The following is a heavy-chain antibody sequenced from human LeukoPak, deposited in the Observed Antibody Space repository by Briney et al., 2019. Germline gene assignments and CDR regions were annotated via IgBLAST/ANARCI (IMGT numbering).Heavy chain of an antibody. Sequence: SETLSLTCAVSGASISSNWWNWVRQPPGKGLEWIGEIHHSGSANYNPSLKSRVTISVDTSKNQFSLKLSSVTAADTAVYYCAREDPKRYYYGSGSPGDYWGQGTLVTVSS. CDR3: AREDPKRYYYGSGSPGDY. CDR2: IHHSGSA. D-gene: IGHD3-10*01. CDR1: GASISSNW. J-gene: IGHJ4*02. V-gene: IGHV4-4*02.